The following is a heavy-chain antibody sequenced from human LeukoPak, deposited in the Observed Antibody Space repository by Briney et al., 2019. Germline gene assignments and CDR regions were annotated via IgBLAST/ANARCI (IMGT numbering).Heavy chain of an antibody. CDR1: GFTFSSYV. J-gene: IGHJ4*02. CDR2: ISYDGSNK. Sequence: GGSLRLSCAASGFTFSSYVMHWVRQAPGKGLEWLAVISYDGSNKYYADSVKGRFTISRDNSKNTLYLQLNSLRAEDTAVYYCARGKFEVRGVDHSPFDYWGQGTLVTVSS. V-gene: IGHV3-30-3*01. CDR3: ARGKFEVRGVDHSPFDY. D-gene: IGHD3-10*01.